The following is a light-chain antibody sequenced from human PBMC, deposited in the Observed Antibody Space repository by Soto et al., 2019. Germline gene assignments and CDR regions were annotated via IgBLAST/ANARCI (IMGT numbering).Light chain of an antibody. CDR3: QQYGSSPPIT. Sequence: EIVLTQSPGTLSLSPGERATLSCRASQSGSSSYLAWYQQKPGQAPRLLVFGAYNRATGIPDRFSGSGSGADFTLSIDRLEPEDFAVYYCQQYGSSPPITFGQGTRLEI. V-gene: IGKV3-20*01. CDR1: QSGSSSY. J-gene: IGKJ5*01. CDR2: GAY.